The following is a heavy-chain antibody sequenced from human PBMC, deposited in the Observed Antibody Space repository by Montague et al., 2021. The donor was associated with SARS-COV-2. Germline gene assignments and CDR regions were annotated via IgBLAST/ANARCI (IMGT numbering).Heavy chain of an antibody. CDR1: GFSLSTSGVG. V-gene: IGHV2-5*02. Sequence: PALVKPTQTLTLTCTFSGFSLSTSGVGVGWIRQPPGKALEWLALIYWGDDKRYSPSLKSRLTITKDTSKNQVVLTMTNMDPVDTATYYCAHRRGVLASDAFDNWGQGTMVTVSS. J-gene: IGHJ3*02. CDR2: IYWGDDK. CDR3: AHRRGVLASDAFDN. D-gene: IGHD2-8*01.